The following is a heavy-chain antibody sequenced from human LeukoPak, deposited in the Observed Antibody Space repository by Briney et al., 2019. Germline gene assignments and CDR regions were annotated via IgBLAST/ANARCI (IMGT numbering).Heavy chain of an antibody. D-gene: IGHD4-23*01. CDR3: TRASDYGGNPMNTPDY. CDR1: GGSISSGDYY. V-gene: IGHV4-30-4*01. CDR2: IYYSGST. Sequence: SETLSLTCTVSGGSISSGDYYWSWIRQPPGKGLEWIGYIYYSGSTYYNPSLKSRVTISVDTSKNQFSLKLSSVTAADTAVYYCTRASDYGGNPMNTPDYWGQGTLVTVSS. J-gene: IGHJ4*02.